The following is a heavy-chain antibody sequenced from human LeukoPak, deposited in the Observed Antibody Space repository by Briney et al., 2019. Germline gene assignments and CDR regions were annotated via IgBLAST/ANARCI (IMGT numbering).Heavy chain of an antibody. J-gene: IGHJ4*02. V-gene: IGHV4-34*01. Sequence: PSETLSLTCAVYGGSFSGYYWSWIRQPPGKGLERIGEINHSGSTNYNPSLESRVTISVDTSKNQFSLKLSSVTAADTAVYYCARGKAYYGSGSYYNEADYWGQGTLVTVSS. CDR1: GGSFSGYY. CDR3: ARGKAYYGSGSYYNEADY. CDR2: INHSGST. D-gene: IGHD3-10*01.